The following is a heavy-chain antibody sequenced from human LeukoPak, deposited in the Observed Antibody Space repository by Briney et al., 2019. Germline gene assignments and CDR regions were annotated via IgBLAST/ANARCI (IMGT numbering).Heavy chain of an antibody. CDR1: GYTFTSYD. Sequence: ASVKVSCKASGYTFTSYDINWVRQATGQGLEWMGWMNPNSGNTGYAQKFQGRVTMTRNTSISTAYMELSSLRSEDTAVYYCARGHIYYYDSSGYYWNWLDPWGQGTLVTVSS. J-gene: IGHJ5*02. D-gene: IGHD3-22*01. CDR3: ARGHIYYYDSSGYYWNWLDP. V-gene: IGHV1-8*01. CDR2: MNPNSGNT.